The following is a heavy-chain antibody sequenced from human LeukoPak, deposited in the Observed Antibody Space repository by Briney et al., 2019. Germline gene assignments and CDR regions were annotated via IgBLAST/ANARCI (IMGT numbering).Heavy chain of an antibody. Sequence: PGGSLRLSCAASGFTFSSYAMHWVRQAPGKGLEWVAVISYDGSNKYYADSVKGRFTISRDNSKNTLYLQMNSLRAEDTAYCASLAGSGSYWGREDASDMWGQGTMVTVSS. V-gene: IGHV3-30*04. CDR2: ISYDGSNK. CDR1: GFTFSSYA. J-gene: IGHJ3*02. D-gene: IGHD3-10*01. CDR3: ASLAGSGSYWGREDASDM.